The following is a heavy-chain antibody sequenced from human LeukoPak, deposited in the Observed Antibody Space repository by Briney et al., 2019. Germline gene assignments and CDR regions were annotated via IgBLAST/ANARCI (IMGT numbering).Heavy chain of an antibody. D-gene: IGHD6-13*01. CDR3: TTDWIVRSSWYVVRTSGPYYFDY. CDR2: IKSKTDGGTT. J-gene: IGHJ4*02. V-gene: IGHV3-15*01. CDR1: GFTFSNAW. Sequence: KTGGSLRLSCAASGFTFSNAWMSWVRQAPGKGLEWVGRIKSKTDGGTTDYAAPVKGRFTISRDDSKNTLYLQMNSLKTEDTAVYYCTTDWIVRSSWYVVRTSGPYYFDYWGQGTLVTVSP.